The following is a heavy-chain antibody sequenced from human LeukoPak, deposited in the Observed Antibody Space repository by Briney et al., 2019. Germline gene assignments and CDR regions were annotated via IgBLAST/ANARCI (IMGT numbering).Heavy chain of an antibody. Sequence: PGGSLRLSCEASGFTFSNVWMNWVRQAPGKGLKWIGRIKTKTDGGTTEYAAPVKGRFTISRDDSKNTVYLQMNSLKTEDTALYYCVTRVKSTGDYWGQGTLVTVSS. CDR3: VTRVKSTGDY. J-gene: IGHJ4*02. V-gene: IGHV3-15*01. CDR2: IKTKTDGGTT. CDR1: GFTFSNVW. D-gene: IGHD1-1*01.